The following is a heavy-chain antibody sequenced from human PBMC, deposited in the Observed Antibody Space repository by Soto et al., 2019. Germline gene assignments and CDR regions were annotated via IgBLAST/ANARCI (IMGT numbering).Heavy chain of an antibody. CDR3: ARDQADGYNYSRGGSGMDV. V-gene: IGHV1-46*01. Sequence: ASVKGSCKASGYTFTSYYMHWVRQAPGQGLEWMGIINPSGGSTSYAQKFQGRVTMTRDTSTSTAYMELSSLRSEDTAVYYCARDQADGYNYSRGGSGMDVWGQGTTVPISS. CDR1: GYTFTSYY. D-gene: IGHD1-1*01. CDR2: INPSGGST. J-gene: IGHJ6*02.